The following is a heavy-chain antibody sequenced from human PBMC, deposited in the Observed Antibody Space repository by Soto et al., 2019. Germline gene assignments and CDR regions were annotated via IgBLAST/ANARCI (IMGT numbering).Heavy chain of an antibody. Sequence: QVQLQESGPGVVKPSETLSLTCNVSGGSISSYYWSWIRQSPGKGLEWIGFIHYSGSTKDNPSLKSRVTISVDMSKNQVSLKLSAVTAADTAVYYCARGISGVVIYFDYWGQGSLVTVSS. CDR1: GGSISSYY. CDR3: ARGISGVVIYFDY. V-gene: IGHV4-59*01. D-gene: IGHD3-3*01. J-gene: IGHJ4*02. CDR2: IHYSGST.